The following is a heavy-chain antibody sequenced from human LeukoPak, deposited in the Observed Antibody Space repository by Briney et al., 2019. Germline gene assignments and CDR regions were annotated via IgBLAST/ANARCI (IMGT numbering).Heavy chain of an antibody. J-gene: IGHJ4*02. CDR3: ARDGDYDILTGYPAYFDY. CDR1: GGTFSSYA. CDR2: IIPIFGTA. D-gene: IGHD3-9*01. Sequence: SVKVSCKASGGTFSSYAISWVRQAPGQGLEWMGGIIPIFGTANYAQKFQGRVTITADESTSTAYMELSSLRSEDTAVYYCARDGDYDILTGYPAYFDYWGQGTLATVSS. V-gene: IGHV1-69*13.